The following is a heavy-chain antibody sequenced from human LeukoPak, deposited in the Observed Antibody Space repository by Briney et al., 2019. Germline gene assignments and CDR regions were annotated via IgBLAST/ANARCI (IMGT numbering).Heavy chain of an antibody. D-gene: IGHD3-22*01. J-gene: IGHJ4*02. V-gene: IGHV4-38-2*01. CDR2: IYHSGST. Sequence: PSETLSLTCAVSGYSISSGYYWGWIRQPPGKGLEWIGSIYHSGSTYYNPSLKSRVTISVDTSTNQFSLKLSSVTAADTAVYYCARAGTLYYYDSSGYYPFWGQGTLVTVSS. CDR3: ARAGTLYYYDSSGYYPF. CDR1: GYSISSGYY.